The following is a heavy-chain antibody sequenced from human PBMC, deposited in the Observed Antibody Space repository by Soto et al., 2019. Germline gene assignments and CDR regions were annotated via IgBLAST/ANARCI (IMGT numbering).Heavy chain of an antibody. V-gene: IGHV3-48*01. D-gene: IGHD1-1*01. Sequence: EVQLVESGGGLVQPGGSLRLSCAASGFSFGSYSMTWARQAPGKGLEWVSYITSSSTIIYYRDSVKGRFTISRDNAKNSLFLQMDSLRAEETAVYYCARRAPGTTTKDNYYYYMDAWGKGTTVTVSS. CDR1: GFSFGSYS. CDR3: ARRAPGTTTKDNYYYYMDA. J-gene: IGHJ6*03. CDR2: ITSSSTII.